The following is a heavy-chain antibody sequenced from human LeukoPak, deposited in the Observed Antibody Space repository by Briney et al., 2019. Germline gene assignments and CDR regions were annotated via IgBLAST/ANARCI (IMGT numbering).Heavy chain of an antibody. V-gene: IGHV3-7*01. J-gene: IGHJ5*02. CDR2: IKEYGSQK. Sequence: PGGSLRLSCAASGFTFTNYAMNWVRQAPGKGLEWVSNIKEYGSQKYYVDSVKGRFTISRDNAKNSLYLQMNSLRAEDTAVYYCTRELGYCGGGSCYYWFDPWGQGNLVTVSS. D-gene: IGHD2-15*01. CDR1: GFTFTNYA. CDR3: TRELGYCGGGSCYYWFDP.